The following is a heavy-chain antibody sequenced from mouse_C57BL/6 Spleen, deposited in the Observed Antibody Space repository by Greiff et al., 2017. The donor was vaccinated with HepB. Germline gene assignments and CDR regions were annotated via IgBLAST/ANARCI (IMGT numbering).Heavy chain of an antibody. CDR3: ARPQYYGSSDY. CDR1: GYAFTNYL. V-gene: IGHV1-54*01. Sequence: QVQLKESGAELVRPGTSVKVSCKASGYAFTNYLIEWVKQRPGQGLEWIGVINPGSGGTNYNEKFKGKATLTADKSSSTAYMQLSSLTSEDSAVYFCARPQYYGSSDYWGQGTTLTVSS. CDR2: INPGSGGT. D-gene: IGHD1-1*01. J-gene: IGHJ2*01.